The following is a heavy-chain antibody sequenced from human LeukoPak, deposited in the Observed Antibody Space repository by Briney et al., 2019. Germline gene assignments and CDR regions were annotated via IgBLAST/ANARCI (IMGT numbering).Heavy chain of an antibody. Sequence: GGSLRLSCAASGFTFSSYSMNWVRQAPGKGLEWVSSISSSSSYIYYADSVKGRFTISRDNAKNSLYLQMNSLRAEDTAVYYCARDRVGLRYFDWLSPACFDYWGQGTLVTVSS. CDR3: ARDRVGLRYFDWLSPACFDY. V-gene: IGHV3-21*01. J-gene: IGHJ4*02. CDR1: GFTFSSYS. CDR2: ISSSSSYI. D-gene: IGHD3-9*01.